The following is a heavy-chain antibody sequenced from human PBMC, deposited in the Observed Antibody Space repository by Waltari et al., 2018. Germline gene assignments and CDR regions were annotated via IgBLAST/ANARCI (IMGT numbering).Heavy chain of an antibody. CDR3: AREYRYGSGGAFDI. V-gene: IGHV1-2*02. Sequence: QVQLVQSGAEVKKPGASVKVSCKAPGSTFTGHYMHWVRQAPGQGLEWMGWINPNSGGTNYAQKFQGRVTMTRDTSISTAYMELSRLRSDDTAVYYCAREYRYGSGGAFDIWGQGTMVTVSS. CDR2: INPNSGGT. J-gene: IGHJ3*02. CDR1: GSTFTGHY. D-gene: IGHD6-19*01.